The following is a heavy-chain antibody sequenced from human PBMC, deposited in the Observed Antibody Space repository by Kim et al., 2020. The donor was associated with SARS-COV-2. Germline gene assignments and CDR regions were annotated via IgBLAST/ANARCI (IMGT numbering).Heavy chain of an antibody. V-gene: IGHV3-49*03. CDR3: TSGGILTGYYGYYYGMDV. CDR1: GFTFGDYA. Sequence: GGSLRLSCTASGFTFGDYAMSWFRQAPGKGLEWVGFIRSKAYGGTTEYAASVKGRFTISRDDSKSIAYLQMNSLKTEDTAVYYCTSGGILTGYYGYYYGMDVWGQGTTVTVSS. CDR2: IRSKAYGGTT. J-gene: IGHJ6*02. D-gene: IGHD3-9*01.